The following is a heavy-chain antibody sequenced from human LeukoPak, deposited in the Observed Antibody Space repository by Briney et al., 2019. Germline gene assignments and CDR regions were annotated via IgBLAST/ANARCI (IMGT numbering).Heavy chain of an antibody. Sequence: PSETLSLTCTVSGGSISSYYWSWIRQPPGKGLEWIGYIYYSGSTYYNPSLKSRVTISVDTSKNQFSLKLSSVTAADTAVYYCARVSHDFWRGYYVDYWGQGTLVTVSS. J-gene: IGHJ4*02. CDR2: IYYSGST. V-gene: IGHV4-59*01. CDR1: GGSISSYY. CDR3: ARVSHDFWRGYYVDY. D-gene: IGHD3-3*01.